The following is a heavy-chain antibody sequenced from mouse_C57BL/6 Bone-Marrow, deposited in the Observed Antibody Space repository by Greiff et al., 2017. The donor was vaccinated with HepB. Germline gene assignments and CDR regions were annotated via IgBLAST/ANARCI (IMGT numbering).Heavy chain of an antibody. CDR1: GYTFTSYG. V-gene: IGHV1-81*01. Sequence: QVQLQQSGAELARPGASVKLSCKASGYTFTSYGISWVKQRTGQGLEWIGELYPRSGNTYYNEKFKGKATLTADKPSSTAYMQLSSLTSEDSAVYYGAIIYYGNYGRYFDVWGTGTTVTVSS. CDR2: LYPRSGNT. D-gene: IGHD2-1*01. J-gene: IGHJ1*03. CDR3: AIIYYGNYGRYFDV.